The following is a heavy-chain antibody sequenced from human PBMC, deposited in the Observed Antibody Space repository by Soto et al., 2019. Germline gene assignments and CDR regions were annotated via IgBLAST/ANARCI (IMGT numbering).Heavy chain of an antibody. CDR1: GFTFTSSA. CDR2: IVVGSGNT. D-gene: IGHD3-16*01. CDR3: AADPVRYYPSNRGYGMDV. V-gene: IGHV1-58*01. J-gene: IGHJ6*02. Sequence: QMQLVQSGPEVKKPGTSVKVSCKASGFTFTSSAVQWVRQARGQRLEWIGWIVVGSGNTNYAQKFQERVTITRDMSTKTAYMELSSLRSEDTAVYYCAADPVRYYPSNRGYGMDVWGQGTTVTVSS.